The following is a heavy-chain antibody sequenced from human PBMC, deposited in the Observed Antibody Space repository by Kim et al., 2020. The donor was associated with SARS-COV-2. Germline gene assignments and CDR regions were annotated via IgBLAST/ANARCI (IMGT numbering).Heavy chain of an antibody. D-gene: IGHD6-19*01. CDR1: GASITSDY. J-gene: IGHJ4*01. V-gene: IGHV4-4*07. CDR3: ARGLTQASGFYATERFDS. CDR2: VSTRATA. Sequence: SETLSLTCTVSGASITSDYWSWIRQPVGGGLEWIGRVSTRATAKYNASLRSRVTMSIDTSTNHFSLNLRSVTAADTAIYYCARGLTQASGFYATERFDS.